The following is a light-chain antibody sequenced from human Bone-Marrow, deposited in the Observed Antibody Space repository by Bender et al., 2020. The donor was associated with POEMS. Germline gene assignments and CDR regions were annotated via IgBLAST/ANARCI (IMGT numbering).Light chain of an antibody. Sequence: QSALTQPASVSGSPGQSITISCTGTSSDVGSYKLVSWYQHHPGEAPKLIIFAVSKRPSGVSTRFSGSKSGNSASLTISGLQAEDEAYYYCSSYTSSHTWVFGGGTKLTVL. CDR1: SSDVGSYKL. V-gene: IGLV2-14*02. CDR2: AVS. CDR3: SSYTSSHTWV. J-gene: IGLJ3*02.